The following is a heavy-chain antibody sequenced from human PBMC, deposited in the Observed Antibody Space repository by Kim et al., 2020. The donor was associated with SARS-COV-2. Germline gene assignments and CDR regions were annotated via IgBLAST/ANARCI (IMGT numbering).Heavy chain of an antibody. CDR3: AKPANYYDSSGYYYYLY. Sequence: VKGRFTISRDNSKNTLYLQMNSLRAEDTAVYYCAKPANYYDSSGYYYYLYWGQGTLVTVSS. D-gene: IGHD3-22*01. V-gene: IGHV3-23*01. J-gene: IGHJ4*02.